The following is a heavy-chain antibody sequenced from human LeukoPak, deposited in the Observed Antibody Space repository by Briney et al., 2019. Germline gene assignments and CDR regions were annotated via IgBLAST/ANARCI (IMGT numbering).Heavy chain of an antibody. CDR3: ARDAGLSGYDYNY. Sequence: GGSLRLSCAASGYTFRSYAMNWVRQAPGEGLEWVSSISSSGSYTYYADSVKGRFTISRDNAKNSLYLQMNSLRAEDTAVYYCARDAGLSGYDYNYWGQGTPVTVSS. V-gene: IGHV3-21*01. CDR2: ISSSGSYT. CDR1: GYTFRSYA. D-gene: IGHD5-12*01. J-gene: IGHJ4*02.